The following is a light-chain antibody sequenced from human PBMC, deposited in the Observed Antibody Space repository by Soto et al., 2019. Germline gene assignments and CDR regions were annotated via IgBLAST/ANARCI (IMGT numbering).Light chain of an antibody. Sequence: QSALTQPHSVSGSPGQSVTISCTGTSSDVGAYNYVSWYQQHPGKAPKLMIHDVSKRPSGVPDRFSGSKSGNAASLTISGLQAEDEADYYCCSYAGSYTVVFGGGTKVTVL. CDR1: SSDVGAYNY. CDR2: DVS. J-gene: IGLJ2*01. V-gene: IGLV2-11*01. CDR3: CSYAGSYTVV.